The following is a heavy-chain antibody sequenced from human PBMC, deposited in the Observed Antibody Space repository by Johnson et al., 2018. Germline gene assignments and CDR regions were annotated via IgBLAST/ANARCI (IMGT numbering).Heavy chain of an antibody. V-gene: IGHV1-46*01. CDR3: ARGRYFASRVDAFDI. J-gene: IGHJ3*02. CDR1: GYTFTTNY. Sequence: QVQLVESGAEVKKPGASVKVSCKASGYTFTTNYLHWVRQAPGQGLEWMAIINPSGGTTTYAQKFQGRLTVTRDTSTSTVYMELSSRRSEDTAVYSCARGRYFASRVDAFDIWGQGTMVTVSS. CDR2: INPSGGTT. D-gene: IGHD2-21*01.